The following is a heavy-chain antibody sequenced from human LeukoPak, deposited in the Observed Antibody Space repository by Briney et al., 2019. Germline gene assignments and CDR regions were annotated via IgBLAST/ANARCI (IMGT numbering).Heavy chain of an antibody. CDR2: ISSSGSAI. V-gene: IGHV3-11*04. J-gene: IGHJ4*02. Sequence: GGSLRLSCAASGFTFSDYYMSWIRQAPGQGLAWVSNISSSGSAIYYADSIKGRFTISRDNAKNSLYLQMNSLRAEDTAVYYCARGWGSSWNRHFDYWGQGTLVTVSS. CDR3: ARGWGSSWNRHFDY. D-gene: IGHD6-13*01. CDR1: GFTFSDYY.